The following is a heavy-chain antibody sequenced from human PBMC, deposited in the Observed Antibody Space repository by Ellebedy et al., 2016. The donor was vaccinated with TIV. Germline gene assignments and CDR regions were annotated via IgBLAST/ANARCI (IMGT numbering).Heavy chain of an antibody. D-gene: IGHD3-10*01. CDR2: INPNSGNT. V-gene: IGHV1-2*02. CDR1: GYTFSDYY. J-gene: IGHJ5*02. CDR3: ARVGDYYGSGSYMGWLDP. Sequence: AASVKVSCKASGYTFSDYYIDWVRQAPGQGLEWMGWINPNSGNTNYAQKFQGRVTLTRDTSISTAYMELIGLTSDETAVYYCARVGDYYGSGSYMGWLDPWGQGSLVTVSS.